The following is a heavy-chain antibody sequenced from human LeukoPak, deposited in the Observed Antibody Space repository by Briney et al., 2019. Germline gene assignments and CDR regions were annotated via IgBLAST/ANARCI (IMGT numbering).Heavy chain of an antibody. Sequence: PGGSLRLSCAASGFTFSSYSMNWVRQAPGKGLEWVSYISSSGSTIYYADSVKGRFTISRDNAKNSLYLQMNSLRAEDTAVYYCARDQDDYGDYNWFDPWGQGTLVTVSS. CDR1: GFTFSSYS. J-gene: IGHJ5*02. D-gene: IGHD4-17*01. CDR3: ARDQDDYGDYNWFDP. V-gene: IGHV3-48*04. CDR2: ISSSGSTI.